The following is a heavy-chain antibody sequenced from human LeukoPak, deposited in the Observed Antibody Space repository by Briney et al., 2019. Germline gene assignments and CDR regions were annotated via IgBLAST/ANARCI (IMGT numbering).Heavy chain of an antibody. D-gene: IGHD2/OR15-2a*01. CDR3: ATGFTSTSHDGY. CDR2: IKQIKNGRTT. CDR1: GFTFSSAW. J-gene: IGHJ4*02. Sequence: GGSLRLSCAASGFTFSSAWMTWVRQTPGKGLEWVGRIKQIKNGRTTDYAAPVKDRFTISRDDSINTLYLQMNSLKTEDTAVYYCATGFTSTSHDGYWGQGTLVTVSS. V-gene: IGHV3-15*01.